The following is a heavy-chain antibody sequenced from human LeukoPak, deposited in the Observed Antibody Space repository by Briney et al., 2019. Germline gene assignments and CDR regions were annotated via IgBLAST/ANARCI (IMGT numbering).Heavy chain of an antibody. D-gene: IGHD6-13*01. J-gene: IGHJ5*01. Sequence: PSETLSLTCFVSGGSISRNYWSWIRQSPGKGLEWVGNVYYSGSTNYNTSLNSRVTISMETPKNQFSLKLRSVTVVDTAIYYCAKIAFLPKESNSWYRWFDSWGQGTLVTVSS. CDR3: AKIAFLPKESNSWYRWFDS. V-gene: IGHV4-59*01. CDR2: VYYSGST. CDR1: GGSISRNY.